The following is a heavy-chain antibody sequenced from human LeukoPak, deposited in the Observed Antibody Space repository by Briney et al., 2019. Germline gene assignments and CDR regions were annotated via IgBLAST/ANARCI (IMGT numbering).Heavy chain of an antibody. CDR1: GGSISSGDYY. Sequence: PSETLSLTCTVSGGSISSGDYYWSWIRQPPGKGLEWIGYIYYSGSTYYNPSLKSRVTISVDTSKNQFSLKLSSVTAADTAVYYCARRISDWLPVYYYYGMDVWGKGTTVTVSS. D-gene: IGHD3-9*01. CDR3: ARRISDWLPVYYYYGMDV. CDR2: IYYSGST. J-gene: IGHJ6*04. V-gene: IGHV4-30-4*01.